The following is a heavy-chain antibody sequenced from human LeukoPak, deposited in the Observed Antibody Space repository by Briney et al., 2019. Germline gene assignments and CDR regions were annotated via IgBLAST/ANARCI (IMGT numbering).Heavy chain of an antibody. CDR1: DGSISSYY. V-gene: IGHV4-59*01. J-gene: IGHJ5*02. Sequence: PSETLSLTCTVSDGSISSYYWNWIRQPPGKGLEWIGYISFSGGTNYNPSLQSRVTISVDTSKNQFSLKLNSVTAADTAVYYCARGIATFPTTNCFDPWGQGTLVTVSS. CDR2: ISFSGGT. CDR3: ARGIATFPTTNCFDP. D-gene: IGHD2/OR15-2a*01.